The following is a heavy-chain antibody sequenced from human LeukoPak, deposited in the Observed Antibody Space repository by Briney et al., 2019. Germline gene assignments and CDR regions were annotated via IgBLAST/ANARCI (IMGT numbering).Heavy chain of an antibody. CDR2: INSDGSTT. Sequence: GGSLRLSCAASGFTLSSHWMHWVRQAPGKGLVWVSRINSDGSTTNYADSVKGRFTISRDNAENTLYLQMNSLRAEDTAVYYCARGYSYGYDYWGQGTLVTVSS. D-gene: IGHD5-18*01. V-gene: IGHV3-74*01. J-gene: IGHJ4*02. CDR3: ARGYSYGYDY. CDR1: GFTLSSHW.